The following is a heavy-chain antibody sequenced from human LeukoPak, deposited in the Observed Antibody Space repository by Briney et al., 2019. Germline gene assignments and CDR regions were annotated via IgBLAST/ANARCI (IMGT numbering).Heavy chain of an antibody. J-gene: IGHJ4*02. V-gene: IGHV3-21*01. Sequence: GGSLRLSCAASGFTFSSHDMNWVRQAPGRGLEWVSSITTATSSYIYYADSVKGRFTISRDDAKNSLYLQMDSLRAEDTAVYYCARDYGGPHYFDYWGQGTLVTVSS. D-gene: IGHD2-15*01. CDR3: ARDYGGPHYFDY. CDR1: GFTFSSHD. CDR2: ITTATSSYI.